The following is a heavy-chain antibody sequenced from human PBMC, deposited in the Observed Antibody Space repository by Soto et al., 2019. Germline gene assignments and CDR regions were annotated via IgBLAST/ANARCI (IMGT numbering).Heavy chain of an antibody. CDR2: ISAYNGNT. CDR1: GYTFTSYG. D-gene: IGHD2-2*01. V-gene: IGHV1-18*01. J-gene: IGHJ5*02. Sequence: ASVKVSCKASGYTFTSYGISWVRQAPGQGLEWMGWISAYNGNTNYAQKLQGRVTMTTDTSTSTAYMELRSLRSDDTAVYYCARTVVVVPAAKIPYNWFDPWGQGTLVTVSS. CDR3: ARTVVVVPAAKIPYNWFDP.